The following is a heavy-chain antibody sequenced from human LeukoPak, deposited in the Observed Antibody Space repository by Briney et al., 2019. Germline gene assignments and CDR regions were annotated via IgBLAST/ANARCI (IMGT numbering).Heavy chain of an antibody. CDR1: GGSFSGYY. D-gene: IGHD1-26*01. V-gene: IGHV4-34*01. CDR2: INHSGST. CDR3: ARLATTAESYYYYYMDV. J-gene: IGHJ6*03. Sequence: SETLSLTCAVYGGSFSGYYWSWIRQPPGKGLEWIGEINHSGSTNYNPSLKSRVTISVDMSKNQFSLKLSSVTAADTAVYYCARLATTAESYYYYYMDVWGKGTTVTVSS.